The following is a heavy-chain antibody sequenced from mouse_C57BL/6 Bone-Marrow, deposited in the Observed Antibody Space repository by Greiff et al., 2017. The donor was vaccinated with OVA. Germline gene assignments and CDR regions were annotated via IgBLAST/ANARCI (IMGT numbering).Heavy chain of an antibody. Sequence: EVKLMESGGGLVKPGGSLKLSCAASGFTFSSYTMSWVRQTPEKRLEWVATISGGGGNTYYPDSVKGRFTISRDNAKNTLYLQMSSLRSEDTALYYCARQKKYDYDRDYYAMDDWGQGTSVTVSS. CDR2: ISGGGGNT. J-gene: IGHJ4*01. CDR1: GFTFSSYT. CDR3: ARQKKYDYDRDYYAMDD. V-gene: IGHV5-9*01. D-gene: IGHD2-4*01.